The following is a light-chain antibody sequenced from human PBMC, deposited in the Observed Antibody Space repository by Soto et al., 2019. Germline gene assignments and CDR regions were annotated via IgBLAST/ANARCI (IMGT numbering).Light chain of an antibody. Sequence: QSVLTQPPSVSGAPGQRVTISCTGSSSNIGAGYDVHWCQQLPGTAPKLLIYGNSNRPSGVPDRFSGSKSGTSSSLAITGLQADDEADYYCQSYDSSLSVYVFGTGTKLTVL. CDR2: GNS. CDR1: SSNIGAGYD. CDR3: QSYDSSLSVYV. V-gene: IGLV1-40*01. J-gene: IGLJ1*01.